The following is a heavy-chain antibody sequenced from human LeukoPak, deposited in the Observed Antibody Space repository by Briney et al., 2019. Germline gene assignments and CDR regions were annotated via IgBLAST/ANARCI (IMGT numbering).Heavy chain of an antibody. CDR1: GGSISSGSYY. Sequence: SQTLSLTCTVSGGSISSGSYYWSWIRQPAGKGLEWIGRIYTSGSTNYNPSLKSRVTISVDTSKNQFSLKLSSVTAADTAVYYCARAELMGDYYYYYMGVWGKGTTVTVSS. D-gene: IGHD1-14*01. CDR3: ARAELMGDYYYYYMGV. J-gene: IGHJ6*03. CDR2: IYTSGST. V-gene: IGHV4-61*02.